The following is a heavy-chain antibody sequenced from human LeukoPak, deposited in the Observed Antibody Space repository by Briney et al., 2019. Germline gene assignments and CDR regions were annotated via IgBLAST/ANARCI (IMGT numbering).Heavy chain of an antibody. CDR1: GFTFSSYA. D-gene: IGHD2-2*01. CDR2: ISAGGDST. Sequence: PGRSLRLSCAASGFTFSSYAMHWVRQVPGKGLEWVSAISAGGDSTYYADSVKGRFTISRDNSKNTLYLQMNSLRAEDTAVYHCVKQTSSPDYWGQGTLVIVSS. CDR3: VKQTSSPDY. J-gene: IGHJ4*02. V-gene: IGHV3-23*01.